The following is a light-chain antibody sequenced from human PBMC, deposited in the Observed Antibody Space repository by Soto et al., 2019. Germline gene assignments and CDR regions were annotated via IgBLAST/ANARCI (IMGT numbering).Light chain of an antibody. CDR2: AAR. V-gene: IGKV1-39*01. Sequence: DIQLTQSPSSLSPSVGDRITLSCRASQSISRNLNWYQQMPGKAPSLLIYAARDLQSGVPGRFSGSGSGTEFNLTITSLQPEDLATYYCQQSHSTPYTFGQGTKLEI. CDR3: QQSHSTPYT. CDR1: QSISRN. J-gene: IGKJ2*01.